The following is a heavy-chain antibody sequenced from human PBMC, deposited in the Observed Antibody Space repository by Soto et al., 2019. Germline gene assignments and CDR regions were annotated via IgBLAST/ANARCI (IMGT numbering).Heavy chain of an antibody. CDR1: GGTFSSYA. Sequence: QVQLVQSGAEVKKPGSSVKVSCKASGGTFSSYAISWVRQAPGQGLEWIGGIIPIFGTANYAQKFQGRVTITADKSTSTAYMELSSLRSEDTAVYYCARETWKLPYNWNDGVHFDYWGQGTLVTVSS. CDR3: ARETWKLPYNWNDGVHFDY. D-gene: IGHD1-20*01. J-gene: IGHJ4*02. CDR2: IIPIFGTA. V-gene: IGHV1-69*06.